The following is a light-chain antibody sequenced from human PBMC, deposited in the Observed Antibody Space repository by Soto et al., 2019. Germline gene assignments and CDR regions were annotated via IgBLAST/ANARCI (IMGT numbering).Light chain of an antibody. CDR3: QSYDSNTYVV. CDR2: EDN. J-gene: IGLJ2*01. V-gene: IGLV6-57*04. CDR1: SGSIASDY. Sequence: FMLTQPHSVSESPGKTVTISCTRSSGSIASDYVQWYLQRPGSAPTTVIYEDNQRPSGVPDRFSGSIDSSSNSASLTISGLKTEDEADYYCQSYDSNTYVVFGGGTKLTVL.